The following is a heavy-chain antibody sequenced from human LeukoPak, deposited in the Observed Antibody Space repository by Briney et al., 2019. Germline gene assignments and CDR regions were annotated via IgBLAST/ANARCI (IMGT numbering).Heavy chain of an antibody. Sequence: SETLSLTCTVSGGPVSSGSYYWSWIRQPPGKGLGWIGYIYYSGITNYNPSLKSRVTISVDTSKNQFSLKLSSVTAADTAVYYCARVDILTGYYRGFDHWGQGTLVTVSS. CDR3: ARVDILTGYYRGFDH. J-gene: IGHJ4*02. CDR2: IYYSGIT. D-gene: IGHD3-9*01. V-gene: IGHV4-61*01. CDR1: GGPVSSGSYY.